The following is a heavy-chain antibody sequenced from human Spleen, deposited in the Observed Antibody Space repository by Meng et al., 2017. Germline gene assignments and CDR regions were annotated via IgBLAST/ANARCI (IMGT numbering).Heavy chain of an antibody. CDR1: GASISNADYY. CDR3: VRENWKSTIDY. CDR2: IYYSGST. J-gene: IGHJ4*02. D-gene: IGHD1-1*01. V-gene: IGHV4-30-4*01. Sequence: QVQLQESGPGLVKPSQTLSLTCTVSGASISNADYYWSWIRQPPGKGLEWIGYIYYSGSTYYNPSLKSRLTILLDTSKKQFSLRLTSVTAEDTAVYYCVRENWKSTIDYSGQGTLVTVSS.